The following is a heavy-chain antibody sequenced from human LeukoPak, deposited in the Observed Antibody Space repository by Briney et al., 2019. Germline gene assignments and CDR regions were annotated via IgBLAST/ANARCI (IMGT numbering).Heavy chain of an antibody. J-gene: IGHJ5*02. CDR3: AREDTAMGSEIDP. V-gene: IGHV4-4*02. Sequence: KSSETLSLTCAVSGGSISSSNWWSWVRQPPGKGLEWIGEIYHSGSTNYNPSLKSRVTISVDRSKNQFSLKLSSVTAADTAVYYCAREDTAMGSEIDPWGQGTLVTVSS. CDR2: IYHSGST. CDR1: GGSISSSNW. D-gene: IGHD5-18*01.